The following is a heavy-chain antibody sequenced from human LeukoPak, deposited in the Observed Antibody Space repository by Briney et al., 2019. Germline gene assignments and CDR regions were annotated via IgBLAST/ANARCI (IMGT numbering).Heavy chain of an antibody. CDR1: GFTFSSYI. CDR3: ARVAVSDAFDI. CDR2: ISSSSSYI. J-gene: IGHJ3*02. Sequence: GGSLRLSCAASGFTFSSYIMYWVRQAPGKGLEWVSSISSSSSYIYYADSVKGRFTISRDNAKNSLYLQMNSLRAEDTAVYYCARVAVSDAFDIWGQGTMVTVSS. D-gene: IGHD2-8*01. V-gene: IGHV3-21*01.